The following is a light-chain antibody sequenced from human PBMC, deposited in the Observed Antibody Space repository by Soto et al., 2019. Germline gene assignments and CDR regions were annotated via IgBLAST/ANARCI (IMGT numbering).Light chain of an antibody. CDR3: QQYSDSVLT. CDR1: QTLTSNY. V-gene: IGKV3-20*01. CDR2: GAA. Sequence: EIVLTQSPATLSLSPGERATLSCRASQTLTSNYLAWYQQKPGQAPRLLIHGAASRATGIPDRFSGSGSGTDFTLTISRLEPEDFAVYYCQQYSDSVLTFGGGTEVEIK. J-gene: IGKJ4*01.